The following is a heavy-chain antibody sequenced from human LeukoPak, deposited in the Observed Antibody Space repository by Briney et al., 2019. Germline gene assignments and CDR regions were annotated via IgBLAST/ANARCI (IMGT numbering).Heavy chain of an antibody. Sequence: GSLRLSCEVSGFTFSNSWMHWVRQTPGKGLVWVSRIKSDGIDTLYADSVKGRFTISRDNAKNTVYLQMNSLRVEDTAVYYCVRDGSYKFDYWGQGTLVTVSS. CDR2: IKSDGIDT. D-gene: IGHD1-26*01. CDR3: VRDGSYKFDY. CDR1: GFTFSNSW. J-gene: IGHJ4*02. V-gene: IGHV3-74*01.